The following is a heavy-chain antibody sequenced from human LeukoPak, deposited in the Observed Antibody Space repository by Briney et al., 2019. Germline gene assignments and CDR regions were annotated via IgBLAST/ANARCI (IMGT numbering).Heavy chain of an antibody. J-gene: IGHJ4*02. D-gene: IGHD3-9*01. V-gene: IGHV1-8*01. CDR2: MNPNSGNT. CDR3: ARGEYDILTGYQEYYFDY. Sequence: ASVKVSCKASGYTFTSYDINWVRQATGQGLEWMGWMNPNSGNTGYAQKFQGRVTITRNTSISTAYMELSSLRSEDTAVYYCARGEYDILTGYQEYYFDYWGQGTLVTVSS. CDR1: GYTFTSYD.